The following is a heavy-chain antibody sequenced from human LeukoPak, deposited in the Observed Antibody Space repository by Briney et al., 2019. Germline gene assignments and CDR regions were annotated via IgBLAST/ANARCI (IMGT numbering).Heavy chain of an antibody. CDR3: ARLMWDIVVVPAASPDPAGYGMDV. V-gene: IGHV5-51*01. CDR2: IYPGDSDT. Sequence: GESLKSSCKGSGYSFTSYWIGWVRQMPGKGLEWMGIIYPGDSDTRYSPSFQGQVTISADKSISTAYLQWSSLKASDTAMYYCARLMWDIVVVPAASPDPAGYGMDVWGQGTTVTVSS. J-gene: IGHJ6*02. D-gene: IGHD2-2*01. CDR1: GYSFTSYW.